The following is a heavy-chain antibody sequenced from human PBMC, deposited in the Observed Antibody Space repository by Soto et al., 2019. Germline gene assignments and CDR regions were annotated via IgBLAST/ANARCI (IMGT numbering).Heavy chain of an antibody. CDR2: IWYDGSNK. Sequence: PGGSLRLSCAASGFTFSSYGMHWVRQAPGKGLEWVAVIWYDGSNKYYADSVKGRFTISRDNSKNTLYLQMNSLRAEDTAVYYCARGLYGSGRRAFDIWGQGTMVTV. V-gene: IGHV3-33*01. CDR1: GFTFSSYG. J-gene: IGHJ3*02. D-gene: IGHD3-10*01. CDR3: ARGLYGSGRRAFDI.